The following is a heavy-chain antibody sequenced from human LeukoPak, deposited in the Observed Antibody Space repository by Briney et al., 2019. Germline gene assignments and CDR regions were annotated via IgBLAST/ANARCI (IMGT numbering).Heavy chain of an antibody. D-gene: IGHD5-12*01. CDR2: IYYSGST. V-gene: IGHV4-59*01. J-gene: IGHJ4*02. CDR3: ARGNSGYDLDY. Sequence: SETLSLTCTVSGGSISSYYWSWIRQPPGKGLEWTGYIYYSGSTNYNPSLKRRVTISVDTSKNQFSLKLSSVTAADTAVYYCARGNSGYDLDYWGQGTLVTVSS. CDR1: GGSISSYY.